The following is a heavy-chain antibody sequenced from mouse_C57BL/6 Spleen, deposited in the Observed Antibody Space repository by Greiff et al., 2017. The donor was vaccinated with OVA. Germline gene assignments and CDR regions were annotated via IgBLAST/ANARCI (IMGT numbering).Heavy chain of an antibody. CDR2: IDPENGDT. V-gene: IGHV14-4*01. J-gene: IGHJ2*01. CDR1: GFNIKDDY. D-gene: IGHD2-4*01. CDR3: TTSGGLRRRC. Sequence: EVQLKESGAELVRPGASVKLSCTASGFNIKDDYMHWVKQRPEQGLEWIGWIDPENGDTEYASKFQGKATITADTSSNTAYLQLSSLTSEDTAVYCCTTSGGLRRRCWGQSTTLTVAS.